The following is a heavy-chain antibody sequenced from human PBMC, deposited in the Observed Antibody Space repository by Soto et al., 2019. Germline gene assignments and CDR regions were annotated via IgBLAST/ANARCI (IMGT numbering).Heavy chain of an antibody. CDR3: ARDDLGCRGGDCTIWGMDV. CDR2: IWYDGSNR. Sequence: QVQLVESGGGVVQPGTSLRLSCAASGFTFSRYGMHWVRQAPGKGLECVAVIWYDGSNRYYADSVKGRFTISRDNSKNTLYLQMNSLRAEDTAVYYCARDDLGCRGGDCTIWGMDVWGQGTTVTVSS. V-gene: IGHV3-33*01. CDR1: GFTFSRYG. J-gene: IGHJ6*02. D-gene: IGHD2-21*02.